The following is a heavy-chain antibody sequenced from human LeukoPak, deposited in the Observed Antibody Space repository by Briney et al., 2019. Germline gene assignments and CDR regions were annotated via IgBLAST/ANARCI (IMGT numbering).Heavy chain of an antibody. CDR1: GFTFSNYA. Sequence: GGSLRLSCAASGFTFSNYAMHWVRQAPGKGLEWVAVISYGGSNKYYTDSVKGRFTISGDSSKNTLYLQMNSLRPEDTAVYYCAKDNRYPVYAFDIWGQGTMVTVSS. J-gene: IGHJ3*02. D-gene: IGHD1-14*01. CDR2: ISYGGSNK. CDR3: AKDNRYPVYAFDI. V-gene: IGHV3-30*04.